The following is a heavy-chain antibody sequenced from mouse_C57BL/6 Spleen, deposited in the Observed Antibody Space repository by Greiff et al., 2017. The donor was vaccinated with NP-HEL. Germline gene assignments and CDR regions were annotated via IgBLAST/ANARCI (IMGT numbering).Heavy chain of an antibody. CDR3: ARNGHYYGSSYIAY. V-gene: IGHV2-2*01. J-gene: IGHJ3*01. Sequence: GKIEESGPGLVQPSQSLSITCTVSGFSLTSYGVHWVRQSPGKGLEWLGVIWSGGSTDYNAAFISRLSISKDNSKSQVFFKMNSLQADDTAIYYCARNGHYYGSSYIAYWGQGTLVTVSA. CDR1: GFSLTSYG. D-gene: IGHD1-1*01. CDR2: IWSGGST.